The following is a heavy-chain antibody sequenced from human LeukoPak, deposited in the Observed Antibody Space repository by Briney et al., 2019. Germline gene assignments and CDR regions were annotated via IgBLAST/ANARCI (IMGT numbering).Heavy chain of an antibody. J-gene: IGHJ6*02. CDR2: IKQDGSEK. CDR3: AREVVVAATHYYYYYGMDV. Sequence: GGSLRLSCAASGFTFSSYWMSWVRQAPGKGLEWVANIKQDGSEKYGVDSVKGRFTISRDNAKNSLYLQMNSLRAEDTAVYYCAREVVVAATHYYYYYGMDVWGQGTTVTVSS. CDR1: GFTFSSYW. D-gene: IGHD2-15*01. V-gene: IGHV3-7*03.